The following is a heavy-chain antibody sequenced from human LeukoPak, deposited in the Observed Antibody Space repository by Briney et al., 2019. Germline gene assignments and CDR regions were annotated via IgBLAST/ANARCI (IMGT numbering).Heavy chain of an antibody. CDR3: ARVGDSSGYSVLDS. Sequence: SETLSLTCTVSGGSISGYYWSWIRRPPGKGLEWIGHIYYSGSADYNASLKSRATMSVDTSKNEFSLTLRSVTAADTAVYYCARVGDSSGYSVLDSWGQGTLVTVSS. CDR2: IYYSGSA. CDR1: GGSISGYY. J-gene: IGHJ4*02. V-gene: IGHV4-59*01. D-gene: IGHD3-22*01.